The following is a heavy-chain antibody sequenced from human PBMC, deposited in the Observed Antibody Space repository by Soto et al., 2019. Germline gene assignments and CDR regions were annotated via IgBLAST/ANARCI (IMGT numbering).Heavy chain of an antibody. D-gene: IGHD2-21*02. CDR2: ISYDGSNK. CDR1: GFTFSSYG. V-gene: IGHV3-30*18. J-gene: IGHJ4*02. CDR3: AKDPRNPPYCGGDCYPPGDY. Sequence: GGSLRLSCAASGFTFSSYGMHWVRQAPGKGLEWVAVISYDGSNKYYADSVKGRFTISRDNSKNTLYLQMNSLRAEDTAVYYCAKDPRNPPYCGGDCYPPGDYWGQGT.